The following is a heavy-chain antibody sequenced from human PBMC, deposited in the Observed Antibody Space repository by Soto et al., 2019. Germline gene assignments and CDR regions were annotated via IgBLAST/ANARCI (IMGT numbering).Heavy chain of an antibody. J-gene: IGHJ6*02. CDR2: IWYVGSEK. CDR1: GFAFNSYG. D-gene: IGHD3-3*01. V-gene: IGHV3-33*01. Sequence: QVQLVESGGGVVQPGRSLRLSCAASGFAFNSYGMHWVRQAPGKGLEWMAVIWYVGSEKYYADSVKGRFTISRDNSRSTVYIPMTSLKAENAAVYYCARAAIYGAENQYYYIYYGLDFWGQGTTVTVSS. CDR3: ARAAIYGAENQYYYIYYGLDF.